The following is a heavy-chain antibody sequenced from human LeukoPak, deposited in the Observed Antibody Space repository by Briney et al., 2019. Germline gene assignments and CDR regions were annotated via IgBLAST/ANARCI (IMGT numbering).Heavy chain of an antibody. CDR1: GFTVSSNY. J-gene: IGHJ6*02. Sequence: GGSLRLSCAASGFTVSSNYMSWVRQAPRKGLEWVSVIYSGGSTYYADSVKGRFTISRDNSKNTLYLQMNSLRAEDTAVYYCARDFGRGTSPSSLDYYGMDVWGQGTTVTVSS. D-gene: IGHD3/OR15-3a*01. CDR3: ARDFGRGTSPSSLDYYGMDV. V-gene: IGHV3-53*01. CDR2: IYSGGST.